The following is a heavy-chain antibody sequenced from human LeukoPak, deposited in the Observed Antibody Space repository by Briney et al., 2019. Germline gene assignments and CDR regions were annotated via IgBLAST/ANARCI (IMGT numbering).Heavy chain of an antibody. CDR3: ARDDSSSSGWASFDY. V-gene: IGHV1-8*03. J-gene: IGHJ4*02. CDR1: GYTFTSYD. D-gene: IGHD6-6*01. CDR2: MNPNSGNT. Sequence: ASVKVSCKASGYTFTSYDINWVRQATGQGLEWMGWMNPNSGNTGYAQKFQGRVTITRNTSISTAYMERSSLRSEDTAVYYCARDDSSSSGWASFDYWGQGTLVTVSS.